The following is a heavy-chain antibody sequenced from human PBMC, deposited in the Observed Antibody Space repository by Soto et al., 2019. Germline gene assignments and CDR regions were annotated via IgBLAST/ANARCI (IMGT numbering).Heavy chain of an antibody. V-gene: IGHV1-69*06. CDR1: GGTFSSYA. Sequence: QVQLVQSGAEVKKPGSSVKVSCKASGGTFSSYAISWVRQAPGQGLEWMGGIIPILGTANYAQKFQGRVTITADKSTSTAYMELSSLRSEDTAVYYCAREAAAAGITPYYYFYGMDVWGQGTTVTVSS. D-gene: IGHD6-13*01. J-gene: IGHJ6*02. CDR2: IIPILGTA. CDR3: AREAAAAGITPYYYFYGMDV.